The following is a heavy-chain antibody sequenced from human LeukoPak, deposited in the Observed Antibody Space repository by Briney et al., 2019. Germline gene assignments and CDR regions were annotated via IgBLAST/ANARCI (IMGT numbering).Heavy chain of an antibody. CDR2: IRSKANSYAT. J-gene: IGHJ4*02. Sequence: GGSLRLSCAASGFTFSGSAMHLVRQASGKGLEWVGRIRSKANSYATAYAASVTGRFTISRDDSKNTAYLQMNSLETEDTAVYYCASPYCSDGVCYPGYWGQGALVTVSS. V-gene: IGHV3-73*01. CDR1: GFTFSGSA. CDR3: ASPYCSDGVCYPGY. D-gene: IGHD2-8*01.